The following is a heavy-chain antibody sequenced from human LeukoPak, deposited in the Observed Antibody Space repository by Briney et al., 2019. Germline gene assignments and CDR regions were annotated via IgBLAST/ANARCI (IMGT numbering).Heavy chain of an antibody. V-gene: IGHV3-30*02. Sequence: GGSLRLSCAASGFTFSSYAMHWVRQAPGKGLEWVAFIRFDGGNKYYADSAKGRFTISRDNSKNTLYLQMNSLRAEDTAVYYCTTGRVHSSGLYWGQGTLVTVSS. J-gene: IGHJ4*02. CDR2: IRFDGGNK. CDR3: TTGRVHSSGLY. CDR1: GFTFSSYA. D-gene: IGHD6-19*01.